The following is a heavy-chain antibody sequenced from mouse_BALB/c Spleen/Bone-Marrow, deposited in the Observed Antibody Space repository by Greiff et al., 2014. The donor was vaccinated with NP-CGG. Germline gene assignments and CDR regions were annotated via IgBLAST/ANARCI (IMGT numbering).Heavy chain of an antibody. CDR3: ARWGGYGNYLAWFAY. V-gene: IGHV14-3*02. Sequence: EVMLVESGAELVKPGASVKLSCTASGFNIKDTYMHWVKQKPEQGLEWIGRIDPANGNTKYDPKFQGKATITADTSSNTAYLQLSSLTSEDTAVYYCARWGGYGNYLAWFAYWGQGTLVTVSA. D-gene: IGHD2-10*02. CDR1: GFNIKDTY. CDR2: IDPANGNT. J-gene: IGHJ3*01.